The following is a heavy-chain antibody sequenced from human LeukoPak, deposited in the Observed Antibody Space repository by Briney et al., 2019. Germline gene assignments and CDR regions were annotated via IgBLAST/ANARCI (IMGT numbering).Heavy chain of an antibody. D-gene: IGHD3-10*01. V-gene: IGHV3-23*01. CDR1: GFTFSSYA. Sequence: GGSLRLSCAASGFTFSSYAMSWVRQAPGKGLEWVSATSGSGGSTYYADSVKGRFTISRDNSKNTLYLQMNSLRAEDTAVYYCARDRESRNYFDYWGQGTLVTVSS. CDR3: ARDRESRNYFDY. J-gene: IGHJ4*02. CDR2: TSGSGGST.